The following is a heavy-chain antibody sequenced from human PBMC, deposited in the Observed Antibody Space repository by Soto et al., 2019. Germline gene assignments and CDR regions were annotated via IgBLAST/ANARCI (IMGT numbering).Heavy chain of an antibody. CDR1: GGSISSGGYY. V-gene: IGHV4-31*03. Sequence: QVQLQESGPGLVKPSQTLSLTCTVSGGSISSGGYYWSWIRQHPGKGLEWIGYIYYSGSTYYNPSLKSRVTISVDTSKNQFSLKLSSVTAADTAVYYCARGRGGTGLRWSKGGSNWFDPWGQGTLVTVSS. CDR2: IYYSGST. D-gene: IGHD4-17*01. CDR3: ARGRGGTGLRWSKGGSNWFDP. J-gene: IGHJ5*02.